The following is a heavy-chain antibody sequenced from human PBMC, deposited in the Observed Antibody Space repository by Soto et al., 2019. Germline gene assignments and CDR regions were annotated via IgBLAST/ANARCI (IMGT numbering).Heavy chain of an antibody. J-gene: IGHJ4*02. Sequence: SETLSLTCTVSGGFISDYSMSWIRQSAGKGLEWVGRVHINGNAHYNPSLRGRVTMSVDTSNNQFHLRVTSVTAADTAVYYCARESGDNWTYEVYWGQGTLVTVSS. D-gene: IGHD1-20*01. CDR1: GGFISDYS. CDR3: ARESGDNWTYEVY. V-gene: IGHV4-4*07. CDR2: VHINGNA.